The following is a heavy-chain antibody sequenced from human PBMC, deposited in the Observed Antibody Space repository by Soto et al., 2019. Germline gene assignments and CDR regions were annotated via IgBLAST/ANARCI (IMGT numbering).Heavy chain of an antibody. J-gene: IGHJ4*02. V-gene: IGHV3-23*01. Sequence: EVQLLESGGGLVQPGGSLRLSCAASGFTFNNYAMNWVRQAPGKGLEWVSAISGGGDTTFYADSVKGRFTVSRDGSKNTLYLQMSSLRAEDTAVYYCAKGRGGSGSLTPRVDFWGQGTLVTVSS. CDR2: ISGGGDTT. CDR3: AKGRGGSGSLTPRVDF. CDR1: GFTFNNYA. D-gene: IGHD3-10*01.